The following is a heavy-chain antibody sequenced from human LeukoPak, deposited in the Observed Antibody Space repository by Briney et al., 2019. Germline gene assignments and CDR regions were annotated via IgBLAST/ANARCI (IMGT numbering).Heavy chain of an antibody. V-gene: IGHV3-30-3*01. Sequence: PGRSLRLSCAASGFTFSSYAMHWVRQAPGKGLEWVAAISYDGSNKYYADSVKGRFTISRDKSKNTLYLQMNSLRAEDTAVYYCARGLVTAIADWFEPWGQGTLVTVSS. J-gene: IGHJ5*02. CDR2: ISYDGSNK. CDR1: GFTFSSYA. D-gene: IGHD2-21*02. CDR3: ARGLVTAIADWFEP.